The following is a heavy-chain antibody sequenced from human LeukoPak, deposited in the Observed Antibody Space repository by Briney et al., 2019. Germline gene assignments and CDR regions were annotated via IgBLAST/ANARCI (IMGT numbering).Heavy chain of an antibody. CDR3: AAPLYDCVWGSYRY. D-gene: IGHD3-16*02. V-gene: IGHV3-23*01. J-gene: IGHJ4*02. Sequence: GGSLRLSCAASGFPFSSYAMSWVRQAPGKGLEWVSAISCSGGSTYYADSVKGRFTLPRDNSKNTLYLQMNSLRAEDTGVYYWAAPLYDCVWGSYRYWGQGTLVTVSS. CDR2: ISCSGGST. CDR1: GFPFSSYA.